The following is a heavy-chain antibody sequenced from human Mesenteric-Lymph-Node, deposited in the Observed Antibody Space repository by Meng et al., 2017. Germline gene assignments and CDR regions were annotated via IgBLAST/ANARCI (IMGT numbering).Heavy chain of an antibody. J-gene: IGHJ6*02. Sequence: ASVKVSCKASGYTFTGYYMHWVRQAPGQGLEWMGWINPNSGGTNYAQKFQGRVTMTRDTSISTAYMELSRLRSDDTAVYYCARGGIVVIPKYYYYYYGMDVWGQGTTVTVSS. CDR2: INPNSGGT. CDR1: GYTFTGYY. CDR3: ARGGIVVIPKYYYYYYGMDV. D-gene: IGHD3-22*01. V-gene: IGHV1-2*02.